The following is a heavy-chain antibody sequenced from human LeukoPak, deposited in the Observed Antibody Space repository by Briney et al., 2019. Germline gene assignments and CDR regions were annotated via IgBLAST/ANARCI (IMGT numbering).Heavy chain of an antibody. CDR3: ARGGLGELLYGSENFDY. CDR1: GYTFTGYY. Sequence: GASGNVSCKASGYTFTGYYMHWVRQAPGEGLEWMGWINPNSGGTNYAQKFQGRVTMIRGTSISAAYIERNRLRADETAVYYCARGGLGELLYGSENFDYWGQGTLVTVSS. V-gene: IGHV1-2*02. J-gene: IGHJ4*02. D-gene: IGHD3-10*01. CDR2: INPNSGGT.